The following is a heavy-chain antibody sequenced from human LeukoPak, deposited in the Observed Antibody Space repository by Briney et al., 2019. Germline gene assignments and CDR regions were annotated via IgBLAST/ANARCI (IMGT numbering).Heavy chain of an antibody. CDR2: ISYDGSNK. CDR1: GFTFSSYG. CDR3: AKMARYCSGGSCYGAHIDY. D-gene: IGHD2-15*01. V-gene: IGHV3-30*18. J-gene: IGHJ4*02. Sequence: GRSLRLSCAASGFTFSSYGMHWVRQAPGKGLEWVAVISYDGSNKYYADSVKGRFTISRDNSKNTLYLQMNSLRAEDTAAYYCAKMARYCSGGSCYGAHIDYWGQGTLVTVSS.